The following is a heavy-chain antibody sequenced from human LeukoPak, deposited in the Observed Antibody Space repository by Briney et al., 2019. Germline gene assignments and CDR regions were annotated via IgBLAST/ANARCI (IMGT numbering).Heavy chain of an antibody. D-gene: IGHD6-6*01. CDR3: APPGRLVSL. CDR2: ISGSGGST. J-gene: IGHJ4*02. CDR1: GFTFSSYA. Sequence: GGSLRLSCAASGFTFSSYAMSWVRQAPGKGLEWASAISGSGGSTYYADSVKGRFTISRDNSKNTLYLQMNSLRAKDTAVYYCAPPGRLVSLWGQGTLVTVSS. V-gene: IGHV3-23*01.